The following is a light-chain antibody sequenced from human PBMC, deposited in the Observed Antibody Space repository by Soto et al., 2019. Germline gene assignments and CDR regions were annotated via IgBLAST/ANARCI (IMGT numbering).Light chain of an antibody. V-gene: IGKV1-5*01. CDR2: DAS. Sequence: DIQMTQSPSTLSASVGDRVTITCRASQSISSWLAWYQQKPGKAPKLLIYDASSLESGAPSRFSGSGSGTEFTLTISSLQSEDFAVYSCQQYNNWPLTFGQGTKVDI. CDR3: QQYNNWPLT. CDR1: QSISSW. J-gene: IGKJ1*01.